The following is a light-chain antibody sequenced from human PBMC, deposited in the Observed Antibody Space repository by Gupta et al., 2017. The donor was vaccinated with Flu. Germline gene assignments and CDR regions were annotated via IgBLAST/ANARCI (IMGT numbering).Light chain of an antibody. CDR3: QQDPDYPFT. CDR2: AAS. Sequence: DIQMTQSPSSLSASVGDRVTITCRASQDISNSLAWFQQKPGKAPESLIYAASNLQSGAPSKFSGSGSGTDFTLTISSLQPEDFATYYCQQDPDYPFTFGHGTKVDIK. J-gene: IGKJ3*01. V-gene: IGKV1-16*02. CDR1: QDISNS.